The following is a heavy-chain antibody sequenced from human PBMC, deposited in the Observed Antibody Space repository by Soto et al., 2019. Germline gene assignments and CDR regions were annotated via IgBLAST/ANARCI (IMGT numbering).Heavy chain of an antibody. CDR2: IYYSGST. V-gene: IGHV4-39*01. CDR3: ARGPKPLSRYYDSSGYNWFDP. J-gene: IGHJ5*02. D-gene: IGHD3-22*01. Sequence: SETLSLTCTVSGGSISSSSYYWGWIRQPPGKGMEWIGSIYYSGSTYYNPSLKSRVTISVDTSKNQFSLKLSSVTAADTAVYYCARGPKPLSRYYDSSGYNWFDPWGQGTLVTVSS. CDR1: GGSISSSSYY.